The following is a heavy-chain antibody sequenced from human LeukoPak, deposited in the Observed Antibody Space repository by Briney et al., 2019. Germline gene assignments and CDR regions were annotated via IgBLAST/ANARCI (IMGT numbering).Heavy chain of an antibody. CDR2: ISNDGGGT. V-gene: IGHV3-23*01. CDR3: PDGSSGYFADP. D-gene: IGHD3-22*01. CDR1: GFIFNNYG. Sequence: GGSLRLSCAASGFIFNNYGLIWVRQAPGKGLEWVSAISNDGGGTQYADFVEGRFTISRDNSKNTLFLQMSSLRAEDTALYYCPDGSSGYFADPWGQGTLVTVSS. J-gene: IGHJ5*02.